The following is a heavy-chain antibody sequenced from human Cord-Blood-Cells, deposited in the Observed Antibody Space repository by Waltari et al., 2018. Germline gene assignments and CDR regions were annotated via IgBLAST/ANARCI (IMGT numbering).Heavy chain of an antibody. CDR2: IYYCGST. D-gene: IGHD3-22*01. CDR3: ASPIYDSSGYYFDY. J-gene: IGHJ4*02. CDR1: GGSISSSTYY. Sequence: QLQLQESGPGLVKPSETLSLTCTVSGGSISSSTYYWGWTRQPPGKGLEWIGSIYYCGSTYYNPSLKSRVTISVDTSKNQFSLKLSSVTAADTAVYYCASPIYDSSGYYFDYWGQGTLVTVSS. V-gene: IGHV4-39*01.